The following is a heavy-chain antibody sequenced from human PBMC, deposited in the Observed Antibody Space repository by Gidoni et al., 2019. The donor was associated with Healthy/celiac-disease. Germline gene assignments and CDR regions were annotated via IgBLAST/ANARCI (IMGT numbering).Heavy chain of an antibody. J-gene: IGHJ6*02. D-gene: IGHD5-12*01. Sequence: EVQLVESGGGLVKPGGSLRLSCAASGFTFSRYSMNWVRQAPGKGLEWVSSISSSSSYIYYADSVKGRFTISRDNAKNSLYLQMNSLRAEDTAVYYCAREEDIVATINQPLDYYYYGMDVWGQGTTVTVSS. CDR3: AREEDIVATINQPLDYYYYGMDV. CDR1: GFTFSRYS. V-gene: IGHV3-21*01. CDR2: ISSSSSYI.